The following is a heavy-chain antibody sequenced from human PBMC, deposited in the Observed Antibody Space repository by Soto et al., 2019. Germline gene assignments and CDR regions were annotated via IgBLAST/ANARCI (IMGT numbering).Heavy chain of an antibody. CDR1: GGTFSSYT. V-gene: IGHV1-69*08. J-gene: IGHJ4*02. D-gene: IGHD1-7*01. CDR3: ARDLGPTGGTPA. CDR2: IIPILGIA. Sequence: QVQLVQSGAEVKKPGSSVKVSCKASGGTFSSYTISWVRQAPGQGLEWMGRIIPILGIANYAQKFQGRVTMTADKSTSTAYMELSSLRSEETAVYYCARDLGPTGGTPAWGQGTLVPVSS.